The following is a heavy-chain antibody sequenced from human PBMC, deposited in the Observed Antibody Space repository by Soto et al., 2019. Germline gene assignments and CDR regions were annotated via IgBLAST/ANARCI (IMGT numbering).Heavy chain of an antibody. J-gene: IGHJ4*02. CDR3: AKVSRPSRISTPDFDY. CDR1: GFTLSSYS. Sequence: GGSLRLSCAASGFTLSSYSIHWVRQAPGKGLDWVAVISYDGNTQFYGDSVKGRFIVSRDNSRNTLYLQLNNLQAEDTAVYCCAKVSRPSRISTPDFDYWGQGTLVTVS. V-gene: IGHV3-30-3*01. CDR2: ISYDGNTQ.